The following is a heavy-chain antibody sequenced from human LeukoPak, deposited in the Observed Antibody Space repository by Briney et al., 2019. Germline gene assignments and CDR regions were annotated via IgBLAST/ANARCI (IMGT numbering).Heavy chain of an antibody. D-gene: IGHD6-19*01. V-gene: IGHV1-8*01. J-gene: IGHJ6*02. CDR3: ARVPSSGWYVHLNYYYGMDV. CDR1: GYTFTSYD. Sequence: ASVKVSCKASGYTFTSYDINWVRQATGQGLEWMGWMNPNSGNTGYAQKFRGRVTMTRNTSISTAYMELSSLRSEDTAVYYCARVPSSGWYVHLNYYYGMDVWGQGTTVTVSS. CDR2: MNPNSGNT.